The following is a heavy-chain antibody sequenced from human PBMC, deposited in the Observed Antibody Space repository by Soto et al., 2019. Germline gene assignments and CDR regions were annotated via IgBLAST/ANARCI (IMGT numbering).Heavy chain of an antibody. CDR2: IYYSGST. J-gene: IGHJ3*02. D-gene: IGHD3-9*01. Sequence: SETQSLTCTVSGGSIRGCGYYWSWIRQHQGKGLEWSGYIYYSGSTYYNPSLKSRVTISVDTSKNQFSLKLSSVTAADTAVYYCARDHPYYDILTGPQDAFDIWGQGTMVTVS. CDR3: ARDHPYYDILTGPQDAFDI. CDR1: GGSIRGCGYY. V-gene: IGHV4-31*03.